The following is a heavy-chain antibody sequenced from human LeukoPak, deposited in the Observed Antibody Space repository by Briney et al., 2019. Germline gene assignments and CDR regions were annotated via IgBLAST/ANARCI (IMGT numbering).Heavy chain of an antibody. D-gene: IGHD3-16*01. J-gene: IGHJ6*04. V-gene: IGHV4-4*09. CDR2: IYSSGST. CDR3: ARFTYTTRPSDV. CDR1: GGSTSGYY. Sequence: SETLSLTCSVSGGSTSGYYWSWIRQPPGQALEWIGYIYSSGSTNYNPSLQSRVTMSVDTSMNQFSLRLSSVIAADTAVYYCARFTYTTRPSDVWGKGTTVTASS.